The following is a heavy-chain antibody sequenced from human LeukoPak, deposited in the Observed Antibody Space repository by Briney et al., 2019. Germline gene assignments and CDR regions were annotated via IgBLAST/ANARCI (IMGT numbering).Heavy chain of an antibody. D-gene: IGHD1-26*01. V-gene: IGHV1-2*06. Sequence: AASVKVSCKASGYTFTGYYIHWVRQAPGQGLEWMGRINPNSGGADYAQKFQGRVSMTRDTSISTAYMELSSLRSDDTAVYYCARVVGGSYYSANCFDYWGQGTLVTVSS. CDR1: GYTFTGYY. CDR2: INPNSGGA. J-gene: IGHJ4*02. CDR3: ARVVGGSYYSANCFDY.